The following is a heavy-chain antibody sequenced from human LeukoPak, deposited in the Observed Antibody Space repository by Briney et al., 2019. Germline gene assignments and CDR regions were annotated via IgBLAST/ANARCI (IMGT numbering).Heavy chain of an antibody. CDR3: AKGPFFYYDASGYNYFDF. J-gene: IGHJ4*02. CDR2: MSGSGGMT. V-gene: IGHV3-23*01. CDR1: GFTFSSYA. D-gene: IGHD3-22*01. Sequence: GGSLRLSCAASGFTFSSYAMSWVRQAPGKGLEWVSAMSGSGGMTYSADSVKGRFTMSRDNSKETLYLQMNSLRAEDTAVYYCAKGPFFYYDASGYNYFDFWGQGTLVTVSS.